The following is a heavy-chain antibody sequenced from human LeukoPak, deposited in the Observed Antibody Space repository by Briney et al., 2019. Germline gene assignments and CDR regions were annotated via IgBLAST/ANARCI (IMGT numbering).Heavy chain of an antibody. Sequence: GGSLRLSCAASGFTVSSNYMSWVRQAPGKGLEWVSVIYSGGSTYYADSVKGRFTISRDNSKNTLYLQMNSLRAEDTAVYYCARGKITMVRGVINDYGMDVWGKGTTVTVSS. J-gene: IGHJ6*04. CDR3: ARGKITMVRGVINDYGMDV. CDR2: IYSGGST. CDR1: GFTVSSNY. V-gene: IGHV3-66*02. D-gene: IGHD3-10*01.